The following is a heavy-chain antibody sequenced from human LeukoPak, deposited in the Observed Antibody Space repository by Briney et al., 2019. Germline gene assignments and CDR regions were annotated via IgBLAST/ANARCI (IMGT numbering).Heavy chain of an antibody. V-gene: IGHV3-33*08. D-gene: IGHD2-21*01. Sequence: PGGSLRLSCAASGFTFSNYWMHWVRQAPGKGLEWLAVIWSDGSNKYYADSAKGRFTISRDNSKNTLYLEMNSLRAEDTAVYFCARARSSTFSYSDYWGQGTLVTVSS. CDR3: ARARSSTFSYSDY. CDR1: GFTFSNYW. J-gene: IGHJ4*02. CDR2: IWSDGSNK.